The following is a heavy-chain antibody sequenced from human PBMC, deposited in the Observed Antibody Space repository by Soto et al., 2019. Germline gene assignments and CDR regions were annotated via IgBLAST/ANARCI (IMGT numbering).Heavy chain of an antibody. CDR1: GFTLSSYG. D-gene: IGHD3-16*01. CDR3: ARDRTLSYFDY. V-gene: IGHV3-33*04. Sequence: QVQLVESGGGVVQPGRSLRVSCAASGFTLSSYGMHWVRKAPGKGLEWVAVIWYDGNNKYYADSVKDRFTISRDNSKNTLYLQMNSLRAEDTAVYYCARDRTLSYFDYWGQGTLVTVSS. J-gene: IGHJ4*02. CDR2: IWYDGNNK.